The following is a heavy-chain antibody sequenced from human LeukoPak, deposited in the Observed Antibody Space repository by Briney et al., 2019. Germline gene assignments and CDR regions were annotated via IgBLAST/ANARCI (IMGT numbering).Heavy chain of an antibody. CDR3: ARDLYGGTSATFDY. CDR1: GYTFTNYA. V-gene: IGHV1-18*01. CDR2: ISAYNGNT. J-gene: IGHJ4*02. Sequence: GASVKVSCKASGYTFTNYAISWVRQAPGQGLEWVGWISAYNGNTNYAQKLQGRVTMTTDTSTSTAYMDLRSLRSDDTAVYYCARDLYGGTSATFDYWGQGTLVTVSS. D-gene: IGHD4-23*01.